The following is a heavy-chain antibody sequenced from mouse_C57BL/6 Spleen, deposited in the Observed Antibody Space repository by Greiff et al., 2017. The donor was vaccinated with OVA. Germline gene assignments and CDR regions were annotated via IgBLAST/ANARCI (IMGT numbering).Heavy chain of an antibody. CDR1: GFSLTSYG. D-gene: IGHD2-3*01. CDR2: IWSGGST. CDR3: ARNWRDGYSYYAMDY. J-gene: IGHJ4*01. Sequence: VQLKESGPGLVQPSQSLSITCTVSGFSLTSYGVHWVRQSPGKGLEWLGVIWSGGSTDYNAAFISRLSISKDNSKSQVFFKMNSLQADDTAIYYCARNWRDGYSYYAMDYWGQGTSVTVSS. V-gene: IGHV2-2*01.